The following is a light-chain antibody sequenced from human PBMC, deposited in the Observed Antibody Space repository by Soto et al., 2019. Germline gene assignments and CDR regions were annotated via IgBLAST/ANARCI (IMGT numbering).Light chain of an antibody. V-gene: IGLV1-44*01. CDR1: SSNIGSNT. CDR2: SNN. CDR3: AAWDDSLNGFWV. J-gene: IGLJ3*02. Sequence: QLVLTQPPSASGTPGQRVTISCSGSSSNIGSNTVNWYQQLPGTAPKLLIYSNNQRPSGVPDRFSGSKSGTSASLAISGLQSEDEADYYCAAWDDSLNGFWVFGGGTKLTAL.